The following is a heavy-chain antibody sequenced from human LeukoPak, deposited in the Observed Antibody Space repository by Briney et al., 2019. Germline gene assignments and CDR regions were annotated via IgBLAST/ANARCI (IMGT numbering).Heavy chain of an antibody. D-gene: IGHD2-2*01. CDR2: ISSSSSYI. Sequence: GGSLRLSCAASGFTFSSYAMSWVRQAPGKGLEWVSSISSSSSYIYYADSVKGRFTISRDNAKNSLYPQMKSLRAEDTAVYYCARVRDIVVVPAATPYYYMDVWGKGTTVTVSS. J-gene: IGHJ6*03. V-gene: IGHV3-21*01. CDR1: GFTFSSYA. CDR3: ARVRDIVVVPAATPYYYMDV.